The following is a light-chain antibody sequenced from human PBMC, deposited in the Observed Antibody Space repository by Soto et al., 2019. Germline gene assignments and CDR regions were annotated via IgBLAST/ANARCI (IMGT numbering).Light chain of an antibody. CDR1: SSDVGSYNR. V-gene: IGLV2-18*02. CDR3: RSYTSSSFYV. J-gene: IGLJ1*01. CDR2: EVS. Sequence: QSVLTQPPSVSGSPGQSVTISCTGTSSDVGSYNRVSWYQQPPGTAPKLMIYEVSNRPSGVPDRFSGSKSGNTASLTISGLQAEDEADYYCRSYTSSSFYVFGTGTKVTVL.